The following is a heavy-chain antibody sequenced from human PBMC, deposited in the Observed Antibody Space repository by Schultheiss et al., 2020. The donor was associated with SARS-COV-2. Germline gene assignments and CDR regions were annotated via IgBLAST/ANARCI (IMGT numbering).Heavy chain of an antibody. V-gene: IGHV3-30*04. CDR1: GFTFSSYA. CDR2: ISYDGSNK. D-gene: IGHD6-19*01. Sequence: GGSLRLSCAASGFTFSSYAMHWVRQAPGKGLEWVAVISYDGSNKYYADSVKGRFTISRDNSKNTLYLQMNSLRAEDRAVYYCARGYSSGWYYFSVLDYWGQGTLVTVSS. J-gene: IGHJ4*02. CDR3: ARGYSSGWYYFSVLDY.